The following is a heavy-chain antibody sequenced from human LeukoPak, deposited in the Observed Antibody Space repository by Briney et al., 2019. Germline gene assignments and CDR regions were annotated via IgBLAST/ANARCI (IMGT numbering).Heavy chain of an antibody. D-gene: IGHD3-10*01. CDR3: ARQRITMVRGVWNWFDP. J-gene: IGHJ5*02. Sequence: SETLSLTCTVPVGSISSSSYYWGWIRQPPGKGLEWIGSIYYSVSTYYNPSLKSRVTISVATSKNQFSLKLSSVTAADTAVYYCARQRITMVRGVWNWFDPWGQGTLVTVSS. CDR1: VGSISSSSYY. V-gene: IGHV4-39*01. CDR2: IYYSVST.